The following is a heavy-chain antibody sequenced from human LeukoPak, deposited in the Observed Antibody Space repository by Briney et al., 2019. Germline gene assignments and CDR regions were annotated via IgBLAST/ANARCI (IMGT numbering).Heavy chain of an antibody. J-gene: IGHJ4*02. D-gene: IGHD3-10*01. Sequence: SETLSLTCTVSGGSISSYYWSWIRQPPGKGLEWMGYIYYSGSTNYNPSLKSRVTISVDTSKNQFSLKLSSVTAADTAVYYCASIPPLYGSGSYSSDYWGQGTLVTVSS. CDR2: IYYSGST. CDR3: ASIPPLYGSGSYSSDY. CDR1: GGSISSYY. V-gene: IGHV4-59*01.